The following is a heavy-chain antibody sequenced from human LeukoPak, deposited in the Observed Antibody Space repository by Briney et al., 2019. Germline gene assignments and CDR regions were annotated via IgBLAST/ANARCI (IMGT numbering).Heavy chain of an antibody. D-gene: IGHD6-19*01. CDR1: GFSFSSKS. CDR3: TRGSSWSQYYYCYYMDV. CDR2: ITTTSSYI. V-gene: IGHV3-21*01. Sequence: GGSLRLSCAASGFSFSSKSMNWVRQAPGKGLEWVSSITTTSSYIYYADSVKGRFTISKDNAKNSLYLEMNSLRAEDTAVYYCTRGSSWSQYYYCYYMDVWGEGTTVTVSS. J-gene: IGHJ6*03.